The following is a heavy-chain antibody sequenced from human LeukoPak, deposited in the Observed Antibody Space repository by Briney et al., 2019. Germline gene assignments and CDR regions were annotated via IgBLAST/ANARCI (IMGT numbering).Heavy chain of an antibody. CDR2: IYPGDSNT. Sequence: ESLKISCKGSGYNFPTSWIGWVRQMPGKGLEWMAIIYPGDSNTKYSPSFQGQVTISADKSINTAYLQWSSLKASDTAMYYCARPIYFGSHDWGQGTLVTVSS. CDR1: GYNFPTSW. V-gene: IGHV5-51*01. D-gene: IGHD3-10*01. J-gene: IGHJ4*02. CDR3: ARPIYFGSHD.